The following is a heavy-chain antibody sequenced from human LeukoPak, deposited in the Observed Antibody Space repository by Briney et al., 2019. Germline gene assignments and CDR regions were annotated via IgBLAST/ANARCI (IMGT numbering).Heavy chain of an antibody. CDR1: GGSIDTYY. Sequence: ASETLSLTCTVSGGSIDTYYWTWIRQSPGKGLEWIAYINHSGNMNFNPSLRSRVTISVDTSKNQFSLKLSSVTAADTAVYYCAREAQYSNSWYHDYWGQGTLVTVSS. CDR2: INHSGNM. J-gene: IGHJ4*02. D-gene: IGHD6-13*01. V-gene: IGHV4-59*01. CDR3: AREAQYSNSWYHDY.